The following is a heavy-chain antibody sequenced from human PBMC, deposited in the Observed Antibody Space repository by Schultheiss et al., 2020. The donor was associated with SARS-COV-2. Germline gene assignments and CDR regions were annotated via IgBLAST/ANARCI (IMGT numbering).Heavy chain of an antibody. CDR2: IYSGGST. CDR3: ARDVGPSITDY. V-gene: IGHV3-53*01. J-gene: IGHJ4*02. CDR1: GFTVSSNY. Sequence: GGSLRLSCAASGFTVSSNYMSWVRQAPGKGLEWVSVIYSGGSTYYADSVKGRFTISRDNSKNTLYLQMNSLRAEDTAVYYCARDVGPSITDYWGQGTLVTVSS. D-gene: IGHD1-26*01.